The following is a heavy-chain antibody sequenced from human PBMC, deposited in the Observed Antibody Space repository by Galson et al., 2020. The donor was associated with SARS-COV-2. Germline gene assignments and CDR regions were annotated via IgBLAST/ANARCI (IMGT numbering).Heavy chain of an antibody. CDR2: IYYSGST. CDR1: GGSISSYY. Sequence: ETSETLSLTCTVSGGSISSYYWSWIRQPPGKGLEWIGYIYYSGSTNYNPSLKSRVTISVDTSKNQFSLKLSSVTAADTAVYYCARGLHYYDSSCYYFDYWGQGTLVTVSS. D-gene: IGHD3-22*01. J-gene: IGHJ4*02. V-gene: IGHV4-59*01. CDR3: ARGLHYYDSSCYYFDY.